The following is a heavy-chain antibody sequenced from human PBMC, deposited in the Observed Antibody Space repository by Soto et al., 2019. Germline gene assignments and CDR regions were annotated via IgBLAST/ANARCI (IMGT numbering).Heavy chain of an antibody. CDR3: ASLIPALYYFDY. D-gene: IGHD2-2*01. J-gene: IGHJ4*02. V-gene: IGHV4-59*01. CDR2: IYYSGST. Sequence: PSETLSLTCTVSGGSISSYYWSWIRQPPGKGLEWIGYIYYSGSTNYNPSPKSRVTISVDTSKNQFSLKLSSVTAADTAVYYCASLIPALYYFDYWGQGTLVTVSS. CDR1: GGSISSYY.